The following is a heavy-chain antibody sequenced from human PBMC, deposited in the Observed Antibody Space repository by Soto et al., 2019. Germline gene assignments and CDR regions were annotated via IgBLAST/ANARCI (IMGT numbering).Heavy chain of an antibody. V-gene: IGHV3-30-3*01. D-gene: IGHD3-22*01. CDR3: ASPVNYYDSSGPDY. Sequence: TGGSLRLSCAASGFTFSSYAMHWVRQAPGKGLEWVAVISYDGSNKYYADSVKGRFTISRDNSKNTLYLQMNSLRAEDTAVYYCASPVNYYDSSGPDYWGQGTQVTVSS. CDR2: ISYDGSNK. J-gene: IGHJ4*02. CDR1: GFTFSSYA.